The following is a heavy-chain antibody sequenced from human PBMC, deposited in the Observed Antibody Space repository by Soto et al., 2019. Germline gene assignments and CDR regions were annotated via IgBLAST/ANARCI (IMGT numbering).Heavy chain of an antibody. D-gene: IGHD7-27*01. V-gene: IGHV3-13*01. Sequence: GGSLRLSCAASGFTFSSYDMHWVRQATGKGLEWVSAIGTAGDTYYPGSVKGRFTISKENAKNSLYLQMNSMRDGDTAVYYCARAPRGPVTGHNAIDIWGQGTMVTVSS. J-gene: IGHJ3*02. CDR2: IGTAGDT. CDR1: GFTFSSYD. CDR3: ARAPRGPVTGHNAIDI.